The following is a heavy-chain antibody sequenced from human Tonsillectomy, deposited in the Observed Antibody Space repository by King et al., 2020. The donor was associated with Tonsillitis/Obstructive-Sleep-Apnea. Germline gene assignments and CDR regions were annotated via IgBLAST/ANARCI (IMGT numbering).Heavy chain of an antibody. CDR2: IYPGDSDT. Sequence: VQLVESGAELKKPGESLKISCKGSGYRFTGYWIGWVRQMPGKGLEWMGIIYPGDSDTRYRPSFQGQVTISADKSISTAYLQWSSLKASDTAMYYCARRGYCDGDTCNNWFDPWGQGTLVTVSS. CDR3: ARRGYCDGDTCNNWFDP. D-gene: IGHD2-21*01. CDR1: GYRFTGYW. J-gene: IGHJ5*02. V-gene: IGHV5-51*03.